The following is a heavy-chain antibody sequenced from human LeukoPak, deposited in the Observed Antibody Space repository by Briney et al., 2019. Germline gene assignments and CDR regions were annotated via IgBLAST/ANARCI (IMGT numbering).Heavy chain of an antibody. J-gene: IGHJ3*02. CDR2: ISAYNGNT. Sequence: ASVKVSCKASGYTFTSYGISSVRQAPGQGLEWMGWISAYNGNTNYAQKVQGRVTMTTDTSTSTAYMELGSLRSDDTAVYYCARPRFLESGLDAFDIWGQGTMVTVSS. CDR1: GYTFTSYG. D-gene: IGHD3-3*01. CDR3: ARPRFLESGLDAFDI. V-gene: IGHV1-18*01.